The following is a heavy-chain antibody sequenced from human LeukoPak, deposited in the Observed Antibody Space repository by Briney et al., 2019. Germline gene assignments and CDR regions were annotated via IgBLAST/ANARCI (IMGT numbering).Heavy chain of an antibody. Sequence: ASVKVSCKSSGYTFTTYAMHWVRQAPGQRPEWMGWIIVGSGKTKYSQKFQGRVTFTRDTSATTVYMELSSLTSEDTAAYYCAREARLXAHFDYWGQGXLXTXSS. V-gene: IGHV1-3*01. CDR2: IIVGSGKT. CDR3: AREARLXAHFDY. J-gene: IGHJ4*02. CDR1: GYTFTTYA.